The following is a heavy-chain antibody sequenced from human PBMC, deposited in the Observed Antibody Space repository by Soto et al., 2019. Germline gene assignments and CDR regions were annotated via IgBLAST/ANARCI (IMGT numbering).Heavy chain of an antibody. CDR2: ISSSSSTI. D-gene: IGHD2-2*01. CDR3: AREYCSSTSCLNWFDP. J-gene: IGHJ5*02. Sequence: EAQLVESGGGLVQPGGSGRLSCAASGFTFSSYSMNWVRQAPGKGLEWVSYISSSSSTIYYADSVKGRFTISRDNAKNSLYLQMNSLRAEDTAVYYCAREYCSSTSCLNWFDPWGQGTLVTVSS. V-gene: IGHV3-48*01. CDR1: GFTFSSYS.